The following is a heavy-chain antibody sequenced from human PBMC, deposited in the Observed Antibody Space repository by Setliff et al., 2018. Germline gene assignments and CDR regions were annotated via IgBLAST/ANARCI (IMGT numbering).Heavy chain of an antibody. D-gene: IGHD1-7*01. CDR2: IYHSGST. Sequence: PSETLSLTCAVSGNSISSGYCWGWIRQPPGKGQECIGSIYHSGSTFYNPSLKSRATISLDTSKNQFSLKLRSVTAADTAVYYCARQGFGTTYMPFDYWDHGTLVTVSS. J-gene: IGHJ4*01. CDR1: GNSISSGYC. V-gene: IGHV4-38-2*01. CDR3: ARQGFGTTYMPFDY.